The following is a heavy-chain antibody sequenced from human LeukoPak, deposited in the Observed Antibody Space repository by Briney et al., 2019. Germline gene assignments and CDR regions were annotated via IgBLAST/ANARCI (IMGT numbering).Heavy chain of an antibody. CDR1: GGSISSSGSY. CDR2: IYYSGST. CDR3: ARLARYCSSTSCSSFDY. V-gene: IGHV4-39*01. J-gene: IGHJ4*02. D-gene: IGHD2-2*01. Sequence: PSETLSLTCTVSGGSISSSGSYWGWIRQPPGKGLEWIASIYYSGSTYYKPSLKGRVTISVDTSKNQFSLKLSSVTAADTAVYYCARLARYCSSTSCSSFDYWGQGTLVTVSS.